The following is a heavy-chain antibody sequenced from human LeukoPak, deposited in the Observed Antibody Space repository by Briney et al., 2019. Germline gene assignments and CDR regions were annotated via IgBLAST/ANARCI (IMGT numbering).Heavy chain of an antibody. D-gene: IGHD2-15*01. CDR3: ARDSPVVVVAATLDP. Sequence: ASVKVSCKASGYTFTSYGISWVRQAPGQGLEWMGWISAYNGNTNYAQKLQGRVTMTTDTSTSTAYMELRSLRSDDTAVYYCARDSPVVVVAATLDPWGQGTLVTVSS. V-gene: IGHV1-18*01. CDR1: GYTFTSYG. CDR2: ISAYNGNT. J-gene: IGHJ5*02.